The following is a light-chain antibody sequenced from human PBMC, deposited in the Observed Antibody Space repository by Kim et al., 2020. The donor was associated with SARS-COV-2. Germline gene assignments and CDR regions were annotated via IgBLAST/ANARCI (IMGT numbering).Light chain of an antibody. Sequence: SSLPPPSPFSGYPGQSITVSCTGTSSDIGAYNYVSWYQQHPGKAPKLMIYDVTYRPSGVSNRFSGSKSGNTASLTISGLQTDDEADYYCTSYTNSGAFVLFGGGTQLTVL. CDR3: TSYTNSGAFVL. CDR1: SSDIGAYNY. CDR2: DVT. V-gene: IGLV2-14*03. J-gene: IGLJ2*01.